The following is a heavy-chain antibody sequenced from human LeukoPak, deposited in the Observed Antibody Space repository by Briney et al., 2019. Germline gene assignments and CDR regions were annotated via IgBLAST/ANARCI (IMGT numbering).Heavy chain of an antibody. D-gene: IGHD6-13*01. Sequence: PSETLSLTCAVSGASISGSGYYLGWIRQPPGKGLEWIGNIYYTGSTYYNASLQSRVTISVDTSKNQFSLKLSSVTAADTAVYYCASGTPDTVAAGITINWFDPWGQGTLVTVSS. V-gene: IGHV4-39*07. CDR2: IYYTGST. CDR3: ASGTPDTVAAGITINWFDP. J-gene: IGHJ5*02. CDR1: GASISGSGYY.